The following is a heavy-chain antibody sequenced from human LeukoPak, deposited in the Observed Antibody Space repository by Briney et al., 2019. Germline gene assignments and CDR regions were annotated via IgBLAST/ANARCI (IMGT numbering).Heavy chain of an antibody. CDR3: AKVGSSWGFGDN. J-gene: IGHJ4*02. CDR1: GFTFSNHG. D-gene: IGHD3-10*01. V-gene: IGHV3-23*01. CDR2: ISGNAGTT. Sequence: QPGGSLRLSCAASGFTFSNHGMTWVRQAPGKGLEWVSFISGNAGTTYYADSVKGRFTISRDNSKNTLYLQMNSLRAEDTAVYYCAKVGSSWGFGDNWGQGTLVTVSS.